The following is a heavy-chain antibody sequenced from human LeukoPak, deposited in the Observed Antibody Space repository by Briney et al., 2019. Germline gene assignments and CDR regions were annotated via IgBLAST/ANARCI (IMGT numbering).Heavy chain of an antibody. CDR3: ARDRDYYDSSGYYYSAAYFDY. D-gene: IGHD3-22*01. CDR2: ISSSSSYI. CDR1: GFTFSSYS. Sequence: PGGSLRLSCAASGFTFSSYSMNWVRQAPGKGLEWVSSISSSSSYIYYADSVKGRFTISRDNAKNSLYLQMNSLRAEDTAVYYCARDRDYYDSSGYYYSAAYFDYWGQGTLVTVSS. V-gene: IGHV3-21*01. J-gene: IGHJ4*02.